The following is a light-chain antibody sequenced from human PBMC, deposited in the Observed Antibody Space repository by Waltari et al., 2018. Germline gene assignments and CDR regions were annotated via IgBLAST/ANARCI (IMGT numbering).Light chain of an antibody. CDR1: QGISSG. J-gene: IGKJ2*01. CDR3: QQVNTYPLYT. V-gene: IGKV1-13*02. CDR2: DTS. Sequence: AIQLTQSPSFLSASVGDRVTINCRASQGISSGLAWYQQKPGNPPQLLIYDTSSLKSGVPSRFSGSGSGTDFTLTIDSLQPEDFATYYCQQVNTYPLYTFGQVTKL.